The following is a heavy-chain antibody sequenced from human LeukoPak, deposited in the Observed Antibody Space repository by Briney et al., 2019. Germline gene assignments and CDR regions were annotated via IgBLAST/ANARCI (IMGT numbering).Heavy chain of an antibody. J-gene: IGHJ4*02. V-gene: IGHV1-18*01. Sequence: ASVKVSCKASGYTFTSYGISWVRQAPGQGLEWMGWISAYNGNTNYAQKLQGRVTMTTDTSTSTAYMELRSLRSDDTAVYYCARDSSTPMTTVVSFDYWGQGTLVTVSS. CDR1: GYTFTSYG. D-gene: IGHD4-23*01. CDR2: ISAYNGNT. CDR3: ARDSSTPMTTVVSFDY.